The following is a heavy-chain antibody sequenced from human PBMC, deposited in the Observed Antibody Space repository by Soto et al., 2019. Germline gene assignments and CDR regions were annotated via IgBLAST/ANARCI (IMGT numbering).Heavy chain of an antibody. V-gene: IGHV3-30-3*01. J-gene: IGHJ4*02. CDR1: GFTFSSYA. CDR2: ISYDGSNK. D-gene: IGHD3-22*01. CDR3: ANPTMIVVAN. Sequence: GGSLRLSCAASGFTFSSYAMHWVRQAPGKGLEWVAVISYDGSNKYYADSVKGRFTISRDNSKNTLYLQMNSLRAEDTAVYYCANPTMIVVANWGQGTLVTVSS.